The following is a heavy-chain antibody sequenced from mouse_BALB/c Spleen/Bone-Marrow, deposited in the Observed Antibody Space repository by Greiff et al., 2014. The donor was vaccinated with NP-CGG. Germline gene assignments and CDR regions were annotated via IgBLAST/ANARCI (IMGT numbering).Heavy chain of an antibody. V-gene: IGHV1-4*01. CDR2: INPCSGYT. Sequence: VQLQQSGAELARPGASVKMSCKASGYTFTGYTMHWVKQRPGQGLEWIGYINPCSGYTHYNQKFKDKATLTADKSSSTAYMHQSSLTSEDSEAYYCARPGGVRRGPYGMDYWGQGTSVTVSS. J-gene: IGHJ4*01. CDR3: ARPGGVRRGPYGMDY. CDR1: GYTFTGYT. D-gene: IGHD2-5*01.